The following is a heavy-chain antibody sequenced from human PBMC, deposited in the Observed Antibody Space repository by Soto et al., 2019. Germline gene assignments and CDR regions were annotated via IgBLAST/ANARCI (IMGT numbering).Heavy chain of an antibody. CDR1: GFTFSSYG. V-gene: IGHV3-30*18. D-gene: IGHD2-15*01. Sequence: QVQLVESGGGVVQPGRSLRLSCAASGFTFSSYGMHWVRQAPGEGLEWVAVISYDGSNKYYADSVKGRFTISRDNSKNTLYLQMNSLRAEDTAVYYCAKDEERYCSGGSCYGYGMDVWGQGTTVTVSS. CDR2: ISYDGSNK. CDR3: AKDEERYCSGGSCYGYGMDV. J-gene: IGHJ6*02.